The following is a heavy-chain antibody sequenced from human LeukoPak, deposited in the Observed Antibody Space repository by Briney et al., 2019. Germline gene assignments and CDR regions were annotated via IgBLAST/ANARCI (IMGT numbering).Heavy chain of an antibody. CDR3: AKWPGIAAAGSIFSYFDY. D-gene: IGHD6-13*01. CDR1: GYTFTSYG. Sequence: ASVKVSCKASGYTFTSYGISWVRQAPGQGLEWMGWISAYNGNTNYAQKLQGRVTMTTDTSTSTAYMELRSLRSDDTAVYYCAKWPGIAAAGSIFSYFDYWGQGTLVTVSS. J-gene: IGHJ4*02. V-gene: IGHV1-18*01. CDR2: ISAYNGNT.